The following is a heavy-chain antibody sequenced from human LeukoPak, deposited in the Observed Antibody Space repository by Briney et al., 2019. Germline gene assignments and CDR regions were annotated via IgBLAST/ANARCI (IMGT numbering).Heavy chain of an antibody. Sequence: SETLSLTCAVYGGSFSGYYWSWIRQPPGKGLEWIGEINHSGSTNYNPSLKSRVTISVDTSKNQFSLKLSPVTAGDTAVYYCASLYFYGSGSFPNYWGQGILVTVST. D-gene: IGHD3-10*01. V-gene: IGHV4-34*01. J-gene: IGHJ4*02. CDR1: GGSFSGYY. CDR3: ASLYFYGSGSFPNY. CDR2: INHSGST.